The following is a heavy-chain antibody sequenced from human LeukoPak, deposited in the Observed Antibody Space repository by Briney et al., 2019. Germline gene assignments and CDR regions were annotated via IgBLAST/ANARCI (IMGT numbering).Heavy chain of an antibody. J-gene: IGHJ5*02. CDR3: ARLGPRAALSP. Sequence: PSETLSLTCTVSGGSISSSRYYWGWIRQPPGKGLEWIGSFCYSGSTYYNPSLKSRVTISVDTSQNQFSLKLSSVTAADTAVYYCARLGPRAALSPWGQGTLVIVSS. D-gene: IGHD2-15*01. V-gene: IGHV4-39*01. CDR2: FCYSGST. CDR1: GGSISSSRYY.